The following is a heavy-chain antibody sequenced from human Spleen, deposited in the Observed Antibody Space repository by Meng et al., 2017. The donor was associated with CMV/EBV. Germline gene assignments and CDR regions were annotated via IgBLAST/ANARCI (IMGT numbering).Heavy chain of an antibody. CDR3: ARDATLPDY. CDR2: ITADGTIT. V-gene: IGHV3-74*01. J-gene: IGHJ4*02. Sequence: GESLKISCVASGFSFSSDWMHWVRQGPGKGLVWVPRITADGTITSYADSVRGRFTISRDNAKNTLYLHMDSLTAEDTAMYYCARDATLPDYWGQGTLVTVSS. CDR1: GFSFSSDW. D-gene: IGHD2-2*01.